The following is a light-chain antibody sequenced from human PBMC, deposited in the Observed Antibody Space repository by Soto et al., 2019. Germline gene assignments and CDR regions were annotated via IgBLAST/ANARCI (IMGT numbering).Light chain of an antibody. Sequence: EIVLTQSPGTLSSSPGERATLSCRASQSVSSSYLAWYQHKPGQAPRLLIYASSSRATGIPDRFGGSGSGDDFNLTIRKLEPEDFAVYYCQQYGDSSWTFGQGTKVEIK. V-gene: IGKV3-20*01. CDR3: QQYGDSSWT. CDR2: ASS. CDR1: QSVSSSY. J-gene: IGKJ1*01.